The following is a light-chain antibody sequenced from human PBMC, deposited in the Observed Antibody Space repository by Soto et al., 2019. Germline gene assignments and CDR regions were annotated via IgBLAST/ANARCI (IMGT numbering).Light chain of an antibody. CDR2: DVN. CDR1: SSDVGAYDY. V-gene: IGLV2-8*01. J-gene: IGLJ1*01. CDR3: ASYAGRNKFV. Sequence: QSVLAQPPSASGSPGQSVSISCTGTSSDVGAYDYVSWYQQHPGQAPKLLIFDVNKRPSGVPDRFSGSKSGNTASLSISGLQAEDEADYYCASYAGRNKFVFGSGTK.